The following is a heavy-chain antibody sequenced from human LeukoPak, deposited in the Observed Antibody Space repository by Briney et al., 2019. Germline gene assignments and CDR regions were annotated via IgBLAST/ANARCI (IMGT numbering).Heavy chain of an antibody. CDR2: INAGNGNT. J-gene: IGHJ6*02. V-gene: IGHV1-3*01. Sequence: ASVKVSCKASGYTFTSYAMHWVRQAPGQRLEWMGWINAGNGNTKYSQKFQGRVTTTTDTSTSTAYMELRSLRSDDTAVYYCARSDSMDVWGQGTTVTVSS. CDR3: ARSDSMDV. CDR1: GYTFTSYA. D-gene: IGHD3-3*01.